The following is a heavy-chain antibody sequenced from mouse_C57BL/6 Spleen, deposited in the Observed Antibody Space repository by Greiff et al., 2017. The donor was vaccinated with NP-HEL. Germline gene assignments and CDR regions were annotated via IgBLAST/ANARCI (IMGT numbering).Heavy chain of an antibody. D-gene: IGHD1-1*01. J-gene: IGHJ2*01. CDR3: ARKGDYYGSSSYYFDY. CDR2: IDPSDSYT. Sequence: VQLQQPGAELVRPGTSVKLSCKASGYTFTSYWMHWVKQRPGQGLEWIGVIDPSDSYTNYNQKFEGKATLTVDTSSSTAYMQLSSLTSEDSAVYYCARKGDYYGSSSYYFDYWGQGTTLTVSS. CDR1: GYTFTSYW. V-gene: IGHV1-59*01.